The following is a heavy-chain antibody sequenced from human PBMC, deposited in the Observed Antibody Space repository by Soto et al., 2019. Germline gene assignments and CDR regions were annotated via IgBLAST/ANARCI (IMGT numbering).Heavy chain of an antibody. Sequence: GGSLRLSCAASGFTVSSNYMSWVRQAPGKGLEWVSVIYSGGSTYYADSVKGRFTISRHNSKNTLYLQMNSLRAEDMAVYYCARGWGGYDYYYYGMDVWGQGTTVTVSS. CDR3: ARGWGGYDYYYYGMDV. CDR1: GFTVSSNY. J-gene: IGHJ6*02. V-gene: IGHV3-53*04. CDR2: IYSGGST. D-gene: IGHD5-12*01.